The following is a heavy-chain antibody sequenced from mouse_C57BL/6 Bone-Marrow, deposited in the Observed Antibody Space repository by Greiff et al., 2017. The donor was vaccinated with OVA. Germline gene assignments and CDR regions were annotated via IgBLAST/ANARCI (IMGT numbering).Heavy chain of an antibody. CDR3: AREGITTVRAWFAY. CDR2: ISDGGSYT. CDR1: GFTFSSYA. Sequence: DVMLVESGGGLVKPGGSLKLSCAASGFTFSSYAMSWVRQTPEKRLEWVATISDGGSYTYYPDNVKGRFTISRDNAKNNLYLQMSHLKSEDTAMYYCAREGITTVRAWFAYWGQGTLVTVSA. J-gene: IGHJ3*01. V-gene: IGHV5-4*01. D-gene: IGHD1-1*01.